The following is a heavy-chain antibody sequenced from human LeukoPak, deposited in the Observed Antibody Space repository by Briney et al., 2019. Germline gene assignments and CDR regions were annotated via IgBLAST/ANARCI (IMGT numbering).Heavy chain of an antibody. V-gene: IGHV3-23*01. Sequence: GRSLRLSCAASGFTFSSYAMSWVRQAPGKGLEWVSAISGSGGSTYYADSVKGRFTISRDNSKNTLYLQMNSLRAEDTAVYYCAKDRPELRHFDWLLDYFDYWGQGTLVTVSS. J-gene: IGHJ4*02. CDR1: GFTFSSYA. CDR2: ISGSGGST. CDR3: AKDRPELRHFDWLLDYFDY. D-gene: IGHD3-9*01.